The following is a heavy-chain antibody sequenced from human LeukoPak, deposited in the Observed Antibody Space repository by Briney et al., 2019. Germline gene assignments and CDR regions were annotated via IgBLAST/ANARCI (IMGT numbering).Heavy chain of an antibody. J-gene: IGHJ4*02. Sequence: GGSLRLSCVASGFTFSSYEMNWLRQPPGKGLEWVSYISGSGTIMYYADSVKGRFTISRDNAKNSLYLQMNSLRAEDTAIYYCARSVQWLPYWGQGTLVTVSS. CDR2: ISGSGTIM. CDR3: ARSVQWLPY. CDR1: GFTFSSYE. V-gene: IGHV3-48*03. D-gene: IGHD6-19*01.